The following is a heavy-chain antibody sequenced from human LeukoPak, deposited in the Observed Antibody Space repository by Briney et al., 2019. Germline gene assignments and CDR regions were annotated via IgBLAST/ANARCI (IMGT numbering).Heavy chain of an antibody. CDR3: ARSAYSSSWYSFDY. CDR2: INHSGST. J-gene: IGHJ4*02. Sequence: SETLPLTCAVYGGSFSGYYWSWIRQPPGKGLEWIGEINHSGSTNYNPSLKSRVTISVDTSKNQFSLKLSSVTAADTAVYYCARSAYSSSWYSFDYWGQGTLVTVSS. CDR1: GGSFSGYY. D-gene: IGHD6-13*01. V-gene: IGHV4-34*01.